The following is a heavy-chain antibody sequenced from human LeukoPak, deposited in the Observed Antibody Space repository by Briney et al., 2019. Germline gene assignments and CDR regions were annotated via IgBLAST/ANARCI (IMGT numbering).Heavy chain of an antibody. CDR2: INHSGST. CDR3: ARVNEIPLGEISLGFDY. D-gene: IGHD3-16*02. V-gene: IGHV4-38-2*01. Sequence: SETLSLTCAVSGYSINIGYYWGWVRQPPGKGLEWIGNINHSGSTFYNPSLKSRVTISVDTSKNQFSLKLRSVTAADTAVYYCARVNEIPLGEISLGFDYWGQGTLVTVSS. CDR1: GYSINIGYY. J-gene: IGHJ4*02.